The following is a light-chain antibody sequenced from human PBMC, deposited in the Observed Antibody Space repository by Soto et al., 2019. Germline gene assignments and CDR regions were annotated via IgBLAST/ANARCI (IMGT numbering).Light chain of an antibody. J-gene: IGKJ1*01. CDR2: GAS. V-gene: IGKV3-20*01. Sequence: IVVSQSPGTLSLSQGERATLSCRASQSVSSSYLAWYQQKPGQAPRLLIYGASSRATGIPDRFSGSGSGTDFTLTISRLEPEDFATYYCPQYYSYPRTFGQGTKV. CDR1: QSVSSSY. CDR3: PQYYSYPRT.